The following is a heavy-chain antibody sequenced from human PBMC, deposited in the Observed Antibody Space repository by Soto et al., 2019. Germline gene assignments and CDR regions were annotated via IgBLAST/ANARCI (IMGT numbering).Heavy chain of an antibody. CDR1: GGTFSSYA. CDR2: IIPIFGTA. Sequence: SVKVSCKASGGTFSSYAISWVRQAPGQGLEWMGGIIPIFGTANYAQKFQGRVTITADESTSTAYMELSSLRSEDTAVYYCARDVRAAAGTRPHYYYCMDVWGQGTTVTVSS. V-gene: IGHV1-69*13. CDR3: ARDVRAAAGTRPHYYYCMDV. D-gene: IGHD6-13*01. J-gene: IGHJ6*02.